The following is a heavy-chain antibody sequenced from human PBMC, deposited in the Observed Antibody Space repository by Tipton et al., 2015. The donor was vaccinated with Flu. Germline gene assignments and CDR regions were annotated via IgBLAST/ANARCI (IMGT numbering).Heavy chain of an antibody. CDR1: GGSISSSDYY. D-gene: IGHD3-22*01. V-gene: IGHV4-39*07. CDR2: INHSGST. Sequence: TLSLTCAVSGGSISSSDYYWGWIRQPPGKGLEWIGEINHSGSTHYSSSFKSRVTMSVDSSKNQFSLHLSSVTAADTAVYYCARVSPRRVTSIVVVMLPEGYFDFWGQGISVIVSP. CDR3: ARVSPRRVTSIVVVMLPEGYFDF. J-gene: IGHJ4*02.